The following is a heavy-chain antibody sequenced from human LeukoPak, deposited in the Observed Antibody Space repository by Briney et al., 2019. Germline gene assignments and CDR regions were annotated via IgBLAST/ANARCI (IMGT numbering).Heavy chain of an antibody. Sequence: SETLSLTCTVSGGSISSSSYYWGWIRQPPGKGLEWIGRIYYSGSTYYNPSLKSRVTISVDTSKNQFSLKLSSVTAADTAVYYCARHATRRSGAAAAQIDYWGQGTLVTVSS. CDR2: IYYSGST. J-gene: IGHJ4*02. CDR1: GGSISSSSYY. CDR3: ARHATRRSGAAAAQIDY. V-gene: IGHV4-39*01. D-gene: IGHD6-13*01.